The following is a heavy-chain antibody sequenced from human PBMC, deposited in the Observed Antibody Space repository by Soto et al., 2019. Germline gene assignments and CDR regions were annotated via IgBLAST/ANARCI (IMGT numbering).Heavy chain of an antibody. V-gene: IGHV1-69*13. D-gene: IGHD1-26*01. CDR3: ARGKIVGATTFGWLDP. CDR2: IIPIFGTA. Sequence: GASVKVSCKASGGTFSSYAISWVRQAPGQGLEWMGGIIPIFGTANYAQKFQGRVTITADESTSTAYMELSSLRSEDTAVYYCARGKIVGATTFGWLDPWGQGTLVTVSS. J-gene: IGHJ5*02. CDR1: GGTFSSYA.